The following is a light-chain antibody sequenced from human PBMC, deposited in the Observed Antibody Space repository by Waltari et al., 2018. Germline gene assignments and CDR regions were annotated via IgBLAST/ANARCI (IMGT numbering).Light chain of an antibody. J-gene: IGKJ2*01. CDR2: DAS. V-gene: IGKV1-33*01. CDR3: QHSHNFPHT. CDR1: QDISNY. Sequence: DIQMTQSPSSLSASVGDRVTITCQASQDISNYLNWYQQKPGKAPRLLIYDASSLETGVPSRFSGSGSGTDFTFTISSLQPEDIATYHCQHSHNFPHTFGQGTKLEIK.